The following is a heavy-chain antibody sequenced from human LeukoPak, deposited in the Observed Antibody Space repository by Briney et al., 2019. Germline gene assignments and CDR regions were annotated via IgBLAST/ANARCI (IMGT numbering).Heavy chain of an antibody. V-gene: IGHV1-18*01. CDR2: ISAYNGNT. J-gene: IGHJ4*02. D-gene: IGHD3-22*01. CDR3: ARGSPRDYYDSSGYSFNYFDY. Sequence: ASVKVSCKASGYTFTSYGISWVRQAPGQGLEWMGWISAYNGNTNYAQKLQGRVTMTTDTSTSTAYMDLRSLRSDDTAVYYCARGSPRDYYDSSGYSFNYFDYWGQGTLVTVSS. CDR1: GYTFTSYG.